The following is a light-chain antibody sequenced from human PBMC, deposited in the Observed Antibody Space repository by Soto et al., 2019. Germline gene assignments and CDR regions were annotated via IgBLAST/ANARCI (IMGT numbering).Light chain of an antibody. CDR1: QSLITRY. Sequence: EIVLTQSPGTLSLFPGETATLSCRASQSLITRYLAWYQQKPGQAPRLLIYGASSRATGLPDSFSGSGSGKDFTLTISRLEPEAFAVYSCQQYGTSPTFGQGTRLEIK. J-gene: IGKJ5*01. CDR3: QQYGTSPT. V-gene: IGKV3-20*01. CDR2: GAS.